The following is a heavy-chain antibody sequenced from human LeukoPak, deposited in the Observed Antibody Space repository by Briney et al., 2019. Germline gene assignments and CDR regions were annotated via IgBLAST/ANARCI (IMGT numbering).Heavy chain of an antibody. Sequence: SETLSLTCTVSGGSISVGSYYWGRIRQPPGKGLEWIGSVYYRGSTYYNASLKSRVSISVDTSKNQFSLKLSSVTAADTAVYYCARDRYYYGSGSYGLDYWGQGTLVTVSS. CDR2: VYYRGST. V-gene: IGHV4-39*07. D-gene: IGHD3-10*01. CDR1: GGSISVGSYY. CDR3: ARDRYYYGSGSYGLDY. J-gene: IGHJ4*02.